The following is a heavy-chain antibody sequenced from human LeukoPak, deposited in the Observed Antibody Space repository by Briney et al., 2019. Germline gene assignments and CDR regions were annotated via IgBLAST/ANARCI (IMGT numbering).Heavy chain of an antibody. V-gene: IGHV3-48*03. CDR2: ISNSGSTI. J-gene: IGHJ5*02. CDR3: ARGLGANWFDP. CDR1: GFTFSSYE. D-gene: IGHD1-26*01. Sequence: PAGSLRLSCAASGFTFSSYEMNWVRQAPGKGLEWVSYISNSGSTIYYADFVKGRFTISSDNAKNSLYLQMNSLRAEDTAVYYWARGLGANWFDPWGQGTLVTVSS.